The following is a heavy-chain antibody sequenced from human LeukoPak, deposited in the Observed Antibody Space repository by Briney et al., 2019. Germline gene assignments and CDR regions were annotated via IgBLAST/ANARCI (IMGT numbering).Heavy chain of an antibody. J-gene: IGHJ4*02. CDR1: GYSFTSYW. D-gene: IGHD6-13*01. Sequence: GESLKISCKGSGYSFTSYWIGWVRQMPGKGLEWMGIIYPAASDTRYSPSFQGHVTISADNSINTVYLQWSSLKASDTAMYYCGRQPNAASIDYWGQGTLVTVSS. V-gene: IGHV5-51*01. CDR2: IYPAASDT. CDR3: GRQPNAASIDY.